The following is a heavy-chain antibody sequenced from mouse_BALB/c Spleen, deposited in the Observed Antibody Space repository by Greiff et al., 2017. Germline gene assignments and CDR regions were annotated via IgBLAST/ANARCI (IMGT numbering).Heavy chain of an antibody. CDR3: ATMGGYDRDYYFDY. CDR1: GYTFSSYW. J-gene: IGHJ2*01. CDR2: ILPGSGST. D-gene: IGHD2-2*01. V-gene: IGHV1-9*01. Sequence: VQLQQSGAELMKPGASVKISCKATGYTFSSYWIEWVKQRPGHGLEWIGEILPGSGSTNYNEKFKGKATFTADTSSNTAYMQLSSLTSEDSAVYYCATMGGYDRDYYFDYWGQGTTLTVSS.